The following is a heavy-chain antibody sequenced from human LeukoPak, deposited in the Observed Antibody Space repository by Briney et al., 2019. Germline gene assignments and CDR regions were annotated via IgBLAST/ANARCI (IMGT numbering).Heavy chain of an antibody. D-gene: IGHD1-26*01. Sequence: PSRTLSLTCAVSGGSISSSNWWSWVRQPPGKGLEWIGEIYHSGSTNYNPSLKSRVTISVDKSKNQFSLKLSSVTAADTAVYYCARSPTVVGATNSWFDPWGQGTLVTVSS. CDR1: GGSISSSNW. J-gene: IGHJ5*02. V-gene: IGHV4-4*02. CDR2: IYHSGST. CDR3: ARSPTVVGATNSWFDP.